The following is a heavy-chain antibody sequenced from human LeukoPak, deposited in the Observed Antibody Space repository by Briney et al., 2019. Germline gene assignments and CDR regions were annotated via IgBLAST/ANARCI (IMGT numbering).Heavy chain of an antibody. D-gene: IGHD2-2*02. V-gene: IGHV4-34*01. Sequence: PSETLSLTCAVYGGSFSGYYWSWIRQPPGKGLEWIGEINHSGSTNYNPSLKSRVTLSVDTSKNQFSLKLSSVTAADTAVYYCARSESLYCSSTSCYIRDAFDIWGQGTMVTVSS. CDR3: ARSESLYCSSTSCYIRDAFDI. CDR2: INHSGST. CDR1: GGSFSGYY. J-gene: IGHJ3*02.